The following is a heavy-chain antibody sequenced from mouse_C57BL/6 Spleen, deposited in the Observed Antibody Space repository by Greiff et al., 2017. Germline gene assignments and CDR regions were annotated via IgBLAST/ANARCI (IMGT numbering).Heavy chain of an antibody. V-gene: IGHV7-3*01. Sequence: VMLVESGGGLVQPGGSLSLSCAASGFTFTDYYMSWVRQPPGKALEWLGFIRNKANGYTTEYSASVKGRFTISRDNSQSILYLQMNSLRAEDSATYYCARYIPQVITTVVATGSYDMDDWGQGTSVTVSS. CDR3: ARYIPQVITTVVATGSYDMDD. D-gene: IGHD1-1*01. CDR2: IRNKANGYTT. J-gene: IGHJ4*01. CDR1: GFTFTDYY.